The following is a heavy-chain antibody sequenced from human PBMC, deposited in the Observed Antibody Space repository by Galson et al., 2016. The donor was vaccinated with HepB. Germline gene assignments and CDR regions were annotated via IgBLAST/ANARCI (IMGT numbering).Heavy chain of an antibody. J-gene: IGHJ4*02. CDR2: ISYDGNNK. CDR1: GFTFSSYA. CDR3: AKAGGGCSVSLPDY. Sequence: SLRLSCAASGFTFSSYAMHRVRQAPGKGLEWVAGISYDGNNKYFADSVKGRFTISRENSYNTLYLQMKSLRPDDTAVYYCAKAGGGCSVSLPDYWGQGALVTVSS. D-gene: IGHD2-15*01. V-gene: IGHV3-30-3*01.